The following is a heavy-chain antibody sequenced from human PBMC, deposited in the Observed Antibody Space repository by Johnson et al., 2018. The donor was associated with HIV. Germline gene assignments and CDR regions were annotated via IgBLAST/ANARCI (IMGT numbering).Heavy chain of an antibody. Sequence: VQLVESGGGVVQPGRSLRLSCAASGFTFSSYGMHWVRQAPGKGLEWVAVISYDGSNKYYADSVKGRFTISRDNSKNTLYLQMNSLRVEDTAVYYCAKDQGKAVAAPDAFDIWGQGTMVTVSS. D-gene: IGHD6-19*01. CDR1: GFTFSSYG. CDR2: ISYDGSNK. J-gene: IGHJ3*02. V-gene: IGHV3-30*18. CDR3: AKDQGKAVAAPDAFDI.